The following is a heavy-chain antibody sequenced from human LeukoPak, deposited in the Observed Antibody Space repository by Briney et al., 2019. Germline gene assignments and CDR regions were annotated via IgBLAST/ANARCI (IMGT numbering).Heavy chain of an antibody. CDR3: ARDPNDYSNYGRVWSAGRDYYYSMDV. CDR1: GYTFTSYG. Sequence: ASVTVSCTASGYTFTSYGISWVRQAPGQGLEWMGWISAYNGNTNYAQKLQGRVTMTTDTSTSTAYMELRSLRSDDTAVYYCARDPNDYSNYGRVWSAGRDYYYSMDVWGQGTTVTVSS. V-gene: IGHV1-18*01. CDR2: ISAYNGNT. J-gene: IGHJ6*02. D-gene: IGHD4-11*01.